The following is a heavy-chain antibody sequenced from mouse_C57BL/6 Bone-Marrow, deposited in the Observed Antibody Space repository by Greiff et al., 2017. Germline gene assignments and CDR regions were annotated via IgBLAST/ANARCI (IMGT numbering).Heavy chain of an antibody. V-gene: IGHV1-81*01. CDR2: IYPRSGNT. CDR1: GYTFKSYG. CDR3: ARWGGGLDY. Sequence: QVQLKQSGAELARPGASVKLSCKASGYTFKSYGISWVKQRTGQGLEWIGEIYPRSGNTYYNEKFKGKATLTADKSSSTAYMELRSRTSEDSAVYFCARWGGGLDYWGQGTTRTVSS. J-gene: IGHJ2*01.